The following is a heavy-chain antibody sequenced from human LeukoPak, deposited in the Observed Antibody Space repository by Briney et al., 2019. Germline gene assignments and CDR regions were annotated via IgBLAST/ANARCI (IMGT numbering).Heavy chain of an antibody. Sequence: SETLSLTCAVYGGSFSGYYWSWIRQPPGKGLEWIGEINHSGSTNYNPSLKSRVTISVDTSKNQFSLKLSSVTAADTAVYYCARLGFTFWSGYPTVDYWGQGTLVTVSS. CDR2: INHSGST. J-gene: IGHJ4*02. CDR3: ARLGFTFWSGYPTVDY. D-gene: IGHD3-3*01. CDR1: GGSFSGYY. V-gene: IGHV4-34*01.